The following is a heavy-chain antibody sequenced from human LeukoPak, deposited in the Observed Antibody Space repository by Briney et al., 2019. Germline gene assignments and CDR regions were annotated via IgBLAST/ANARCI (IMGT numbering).Heavy chain of an antibody. CDR1: GFTFGGYY. Sequence: PGGSLRLSCTASGFTFGGYYMHWVRQAPGKGLEGISTINGDGEYTVYASSVKGRFTSSRANSKNTLNLQMSRLRAEDTALYYCAKRGDEGYMDVWGRGTTVIVSS. J-gene: IGHJ6*03. V-gene: IGHV3-23*01. D-gene: IGHD7-27*01. CDR3: AKRGDEGYMDV. CDR2: INGDGEYT.